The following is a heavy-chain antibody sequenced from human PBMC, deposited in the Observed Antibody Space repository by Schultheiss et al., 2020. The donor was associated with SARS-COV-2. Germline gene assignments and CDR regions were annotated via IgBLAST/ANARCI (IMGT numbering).Heavy chain of an antibody. D-gene: IGHD1-26*01. CDR3: AREGEPNRMFDP. V-gene: IGHV4-31*03. CDR1: GGSISSGGYY. J-gene: IGHJ5*02. CDR2: IYYSGST. Sequence: SETLSLTCTVSGGSISSGGYYWSWIRQHPGKGLEWIGYIYYSGSTYYNPSLGSRVTMSIDTSKNQFSLKLSSVTAADTAVYYCAREGEPNRMFDPWGQGTLVTVSS.